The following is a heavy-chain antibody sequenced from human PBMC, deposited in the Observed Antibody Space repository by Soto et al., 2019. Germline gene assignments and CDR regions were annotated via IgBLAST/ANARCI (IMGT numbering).Heavy chain of an antibody. J-gene: IGHJ4*02. D-gene: IGHD2-15*01. CDR2: INHSGST. CDR3: ARARKIHCSGGSCYFDY. CDR1: GGSFSGYY. V-gene: IGHV4-34*01. Sequence: QVQLQQWGAGLLKPSETLSLTCAVYGGSFSGYYWSWIRQPPGKGLEWIGEINHSGSTNYNPSLKCRVTISVDTSKNQFSLKLSSVTAADTAVYYCARARKIHCSGGSCYFDYWGQGTLVTVSS.